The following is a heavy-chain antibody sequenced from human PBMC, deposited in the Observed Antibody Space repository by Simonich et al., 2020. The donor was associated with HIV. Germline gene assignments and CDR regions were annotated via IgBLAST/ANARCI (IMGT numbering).Heavy chain of an antibody. CDR1: VGSFTPYY. CDR3: ARGRKITGTYRWFDP. V-gene: IGHV4-34*01. Sequence: QEQLQQWGAGLLKPSETLSLTCAVYVGSFTPYYWTWIRQPPGKGLEWIGDINHSKYTNYNPSLKSRLTISIDTSKNQFSLKLTSVTAADTAIYYCARGRKITGTYRWFDPWGKGTLVTVSS. D-gene: IGHD1-7*01. J-gene: IGHJ5*02. CDR2: INHSKYT.